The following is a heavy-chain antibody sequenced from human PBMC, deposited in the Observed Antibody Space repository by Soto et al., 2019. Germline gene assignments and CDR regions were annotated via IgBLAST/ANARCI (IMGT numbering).Heavy chain of an antibody. Sequence: QVQLQQWGAGLLKPSETLSLTCAVYGGSFSGYYWSWIRQPPGKGLEWIGEINHSGSTNYNPSLKSRVTISVDTSKNQFSLKPSSVTAADTAVYYCARGAGYSSAEFDPWGQGTLVTVSS. V-gene: IGHV4-34*01. CDR2: INHSGST. J-gene: IGHJ5*02. CDR1: GGSFSGYY. D-gene: IGHD6-25*01. CDR3: ARGAGYSSAEFDP.